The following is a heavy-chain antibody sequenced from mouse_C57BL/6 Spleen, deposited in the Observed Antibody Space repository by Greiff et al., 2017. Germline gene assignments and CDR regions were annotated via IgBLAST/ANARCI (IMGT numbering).Heavy chain of an antibody. V-gene: IGHV1-7*01. CDR1: GYTFTSYW. CDR2: INPSSGYT. Sequence: VQRVESGAELAKPGASVKLSCKASGYTFTSYWMHWVKQRPGQGLEWIGYINPSSGYTKYNQKFKDKATLTADKSSSTAYMQLSSLTYEDSAVYYCAREGGDYYYGSSSFAYWGQGTLVTVSA. CDR3: AREGGDYYYGSSSFAY. D-gene: IGHD1-1*01. J-gene: IGHJ3*01.